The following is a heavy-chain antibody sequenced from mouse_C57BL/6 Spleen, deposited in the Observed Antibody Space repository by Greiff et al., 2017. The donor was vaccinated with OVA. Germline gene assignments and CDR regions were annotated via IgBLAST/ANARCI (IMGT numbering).Heavy chain of an antibody. Sequence: QVQLKESGAELVRPGASVTLSCKASGYTFTDYEMHWVKQTPVHGLEWIGAIDPETGGTAYNQKFKGKAILTADKSSSTAYMELRSLTSEDSAVYYCTRDGPRHWYFDVWGTGTTVTVSS. CDR1: GYTFTDYE. D-gene: IGHD1-1*01. CDR3: TRDGPRHWYFDV. V-gene: IGHV1-15*01. J-gene: IGHJ1*03. CDR2: IDPETGGT.